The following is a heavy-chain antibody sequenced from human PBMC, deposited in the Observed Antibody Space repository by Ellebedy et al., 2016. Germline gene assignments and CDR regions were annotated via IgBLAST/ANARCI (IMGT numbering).Heavy chain of an antibody. CDR3: ARVGLLRRLYYYYGMDV. J-gene: IGHJ6*02. CDR1: GFTFSSYA. Sequence: GGSLRLSCAASGFTFSSYAMSWVRQAPGKGLEWVSAISGSGGSTYYADSVKGRFTISRDNSKNTLYLQMNSLRAEDTAVYYCARVGLLRRLYYYYGMDVWGQGTTVTVSS. CDR2: ISGSGGST. V-gene: IGHV3-23*01.